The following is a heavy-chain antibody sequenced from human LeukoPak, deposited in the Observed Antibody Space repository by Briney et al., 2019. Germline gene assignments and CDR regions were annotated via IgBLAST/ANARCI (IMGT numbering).Heavy chain of an antibody. V-gene: IGHV1-18*01. D-gene: IGHD3-22*01. CDR3: ARGYYYDSL. CDR2: ISAYNGNT. J-gene: IGHJ4*02. Sequence: ASVKVSCKASGYTFTSYGISWVRQAPGQGLEWMGWISAYNGNTNYAQKLQGRVTMTRNTSISTAYMELSSLRSEDTAVYYCARGYYYDSLWGQGTLVTVSS. CDR1: GYTFTSYG.